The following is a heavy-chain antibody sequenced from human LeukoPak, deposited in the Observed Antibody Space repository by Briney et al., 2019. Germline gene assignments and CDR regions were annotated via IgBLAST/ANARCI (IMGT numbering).Heavy chain of an antibody. J-gene: IGHJ4*02. D-gene: IGHD3-10*01. CDR2: ISYDGSNK. Sequence: GRSLRLSCAASGFTFSSYAMHWVRQAPGKGLEWVAVISYDGSNKYYADSVKGRFTISRDNSKNTLYPQMNSLRAEDTAVYYCARVSRFGELYPYIPDYWGQGTPVTVSS. CDR3: ARVSRFGELYPYIPDY. V-gene: IGHV3-30-3*01. CDR1: GFTFSSYA.